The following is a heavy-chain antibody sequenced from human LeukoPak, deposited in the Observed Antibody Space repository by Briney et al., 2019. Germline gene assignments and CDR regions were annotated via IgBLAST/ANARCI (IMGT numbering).Heavy chain of an antibody. Sequence: ASVKVSRKASGGTFSSYAISWVRQAPGQGLEWMGRIIPILGIANYAQKFQGRVTITADKSTSTAYMELSSLRSEDTAVYYCARVQVHFTVTTDYYYYYGMDVWGQGTTVTVSS. D-gene: IGHD4-17*01. V-gene: IGHV1-69*04. J-gene: IGHJ6*02. CDR3: ARVQVHFTVTTDYYYYYGMDV. CDR1: GGTFSSYA. CDR2: IIPILGIA.